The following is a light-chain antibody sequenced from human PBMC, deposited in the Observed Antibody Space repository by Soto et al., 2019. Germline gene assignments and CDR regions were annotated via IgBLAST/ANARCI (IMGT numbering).Light chain of an antibody. J-gene: IGLJ1*01. V-gene: IGLV2-18*02. CDR3: SSFTSSSTYV. CDR2: EVS. CDR1: SSDVGSYNR. Sequence: QSALTQPPSVSGSPGQSVAISCTGTSSDVGSYNRVAWYQQSPGTAPKLMIYEVSNRPSGVPDRFSGSKSGNXASLTISGLQAEDEADYYCSSFTSSSTYVFGTGTKLTVL.